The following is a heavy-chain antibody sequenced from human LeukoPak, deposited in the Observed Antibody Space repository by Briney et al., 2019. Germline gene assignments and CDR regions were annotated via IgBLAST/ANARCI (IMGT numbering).Heavy chain of an antibody. Sequence: SETLSLTCTVSGGSISSYYWSWIRQPPGKGLEWIGYIYYSGSTNYNPSLKSRVTVSVDTSKNQFSLKLSSVTAADTAVYYCARGVAAGDWGQGTLVTVSS. CDR3: ARGVAAGD. D-gene: IGHD6-13*01. CDR1: GGSISSYY. CDR2: IYYSGST. V-gene: IGHV4-59*01. J-gene: IGHJ4*02.